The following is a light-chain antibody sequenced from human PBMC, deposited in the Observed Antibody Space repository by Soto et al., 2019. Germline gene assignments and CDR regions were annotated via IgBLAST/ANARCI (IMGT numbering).Light chain of an antibody. CDR3: QSYDNILSAVV. Sequence: QSVLTQPPSVSGAPGQRVTISCTGSSSSVGAGYDVHWYQHLPGTAPKLLIFSNTNRPSGVPDRFSGSKSGTSVSLAIAGLQAEDEGDYYCQSYDNILSAVVFGGGTK. CDR2: SNT. V-gene: IGLV1-40*01. CDR1: SSSVGAGYD. J-gene: IGLJ2*01.